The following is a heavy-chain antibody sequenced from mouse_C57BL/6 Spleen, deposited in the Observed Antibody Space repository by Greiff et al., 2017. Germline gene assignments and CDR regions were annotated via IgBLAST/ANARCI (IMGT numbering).Heavy chain of an antibody. CDR2: IYPGDGDT. V-gene: IGHV1-82*01. CDR1: GYAFSSSW. Sequence: VQLQQSGPELVKPGASVKISCKASGYAFSSSWMNWVKQRPGKGLEWIGRIYPGDGDTNYNGKFKGKATLTADTSSSTAYMQLSSLTSEDSAVYCCARAGYYGRDAMGYWGQGTSVTVAS. J-gene: IGHJ4*01. CDR3: ARAGYYGRDAMGY. D-gene: IGHD1-1*01.